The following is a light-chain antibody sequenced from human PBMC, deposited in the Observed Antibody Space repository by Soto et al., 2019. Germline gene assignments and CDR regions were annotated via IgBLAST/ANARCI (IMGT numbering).Light chain of an antibody. V-gene: IGLV2-14*01. CDR3: RLYTSSSTYV. Sequence: QSALTQPASVSGSPGQSITISCTGSNSDVGGYNYVSWYQQHPGKAPKLMIYEVTNRPSGVSNRFSGSMSGNTASLTISGYQAEDEADYYCRLYTSSSTYVFGTGTKVTVL. CDR1: NSDVGGYNY. J-gene: IGLJ1*01. CDR2: EVT.